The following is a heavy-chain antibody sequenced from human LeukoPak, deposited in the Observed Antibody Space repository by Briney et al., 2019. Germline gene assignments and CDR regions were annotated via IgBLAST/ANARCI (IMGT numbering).Heavy chain of an antibody. CDR2: ISGSGGST. Sequence: PGGSLRLSCTASGSTFSNYVMTWVRQAPGKGLEWVSGISGSGGSTYYTDSVRGRFTISRDNSKNTLYLQMNSLRAEDTAVYYCATIAAAGGAGAFDIWGHGTMVTVSS. V-gene: IGHV3-23*01. CDR1: GSTFSNYV. J-gene: IGHJ3*02. D-gene: IGHD6-13*01. CDR3: ATIAAAGGAGAFDI.